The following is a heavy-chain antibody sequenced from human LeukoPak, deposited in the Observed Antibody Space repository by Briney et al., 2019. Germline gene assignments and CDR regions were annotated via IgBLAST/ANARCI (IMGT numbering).Heavy chain of an antibody. Sequence: PSETLSLTCTVSGVSISSSSYYWGWIRQPPGKGLEWIGSIYYSGSTYYNPSLKSRVTISVDTSKNQFSLKLSSVTAADTAVYYCARETPVEMATIPLFDYWGQGTLVTVSS. CDR1: GVSISSSSYY. CDR2: IYYSGST. CDR3: ARETPVEMATIPLFDY. D-gene: IGHD5-24*01. J-gene: IGHJ4*02. V-gene: IGHV4-39*07.